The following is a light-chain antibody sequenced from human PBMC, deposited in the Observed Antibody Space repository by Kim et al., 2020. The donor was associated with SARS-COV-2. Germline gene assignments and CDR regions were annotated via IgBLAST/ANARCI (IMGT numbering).Light chain of an antibody. CDR3: SSYTSSRV. Sequence: HSALTQPASVSGSPGQSITISCTGTSSDVGGYNYVSWYQQHPGKAPKLMIYDVSKRPSGVSNRFSGSKSGNTASLTISGLQAEDEADYYCSSYTSSRVFGGGTQLTVL. V-gene: IGLV2-14*01. CDR1: SSDVGGYNY. CDR2: DVS. J-gene: IGLJ3*02.